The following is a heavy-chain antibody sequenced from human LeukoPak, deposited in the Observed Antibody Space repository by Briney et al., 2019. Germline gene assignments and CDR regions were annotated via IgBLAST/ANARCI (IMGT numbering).Heavy chain of an antibody. CDR2: ISSSGSTI. CDR1: GFTFSDYY. J-gene: IGHJ4*02. CDR3: ARDYPTPYYDSSGFDY. V-gene: IGHV3-11*01. Sequence: GGSLRLSCAASGFTFSDYYMSWIRQAPGKGLEWVSYISSSGSTIYYADSVKGRFTISRDNAKNSLYLQMNSLRAEDTAVYYCARDYPTPYYDSSGFDYWGQGTPVTVSS. D-gene: IGHD3-22*01.